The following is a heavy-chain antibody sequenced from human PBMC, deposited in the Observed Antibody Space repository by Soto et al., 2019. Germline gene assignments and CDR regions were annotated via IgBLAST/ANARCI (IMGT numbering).Heavy chain of an antibody. CDR2: INPNSGGT. V-gene: IGHV1-2*04. CDR1: GYTFTGYY. J-gene: IGHJ6*03. CDR3: ARERPGLAYSNPDYYMDV. D-gene: IGHD4-4*01. Sequence: GASVKVSCKDSGYTFTGYYMPWVRQAPGQGLEWMGWINPNSGGTNYAQKFQGWVTMTRDTSISTAYMELSRLRSDDTAVYYCARERPGLAYSNPDYYMDVWGKGTTVTVSS.